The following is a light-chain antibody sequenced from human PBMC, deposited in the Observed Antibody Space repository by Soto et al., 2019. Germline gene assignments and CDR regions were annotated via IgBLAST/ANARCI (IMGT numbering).Light chain of an antibody. CDR3: FSYASTYSAPTYVV. CDR1: SSDVGGYDY. J-gene: IGLJ1*01. V-gene: IGLV2-11*01. CDR2: DVL. Sequence: QSALTQPRSVSGSPGQSVTISCTGTSSDVGGYDYVSWYQQHPGKAPKLIIYDVLRRPSGVPDRFSGSKSGNTASLTISGLQAEDEADYYCFSYASTYSAPTYVVFGAGTKVTVL.